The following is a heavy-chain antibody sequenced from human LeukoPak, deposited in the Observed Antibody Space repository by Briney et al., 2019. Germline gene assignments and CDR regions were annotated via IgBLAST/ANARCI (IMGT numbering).Heavy chain of an antibody. CDR3: ARGEDYNFFDY. J-gene: IGHJ4*02. V-gene: IGHV3-23*03. D-gene: IGHD5-24*01. CDR2: FYVGGAT. Sequence: PGGSLRLSCAASGVTFSSYAMSWVRQAPGKGLEWVSVFYVGGATYYADSVKGRFTISRDNSENTLYLQMKSLRAEDTAVYYCARGEDYNFFDYWGQGTLVTVSS. CDR1: GVTFSSYA.